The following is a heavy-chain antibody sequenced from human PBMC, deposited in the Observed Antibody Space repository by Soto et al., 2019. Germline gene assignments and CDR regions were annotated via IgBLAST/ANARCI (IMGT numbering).Heavy chain of an antibody. J-gene: IGHJ4*02. D-gene: IGHD2-2*01. CDR2: ISVSGGST. CDR3: AKVTGVVLVAQIDD. V-gene: IGHV3-23*01. CDR1: GFTFSSCA. Sequence: GGSLRLSCAASGFTFSSCAMSWVRQAPGKGLEWVSAISVSGGSTYYADSVKGRFTISRDNSKNTLYLQLNSLRVEDTAVYYCAKVTGVVLVAQIDDWGQGTLVTVSS.